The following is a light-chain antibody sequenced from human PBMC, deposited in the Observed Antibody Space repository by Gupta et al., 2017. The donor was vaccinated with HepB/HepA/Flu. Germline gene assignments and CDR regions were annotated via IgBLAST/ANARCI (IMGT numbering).Light chain of an antibody. CDR2: AAS. CDR1: QSSSSY. J-gene: IGKJ2*01. CDR3: QQSNRPPKYT. Sequence: IQMTQSPSSLSASVGDRVTITCRASQSSSSYVNWYQQKPGKVPKLLIYAASRLQSGVPSRFSGSGSGTDFTLTISRLQPEDFATYCYQQSNRPPKYTFGRGTKLEIK. V-gene: IGKV1-39*01.